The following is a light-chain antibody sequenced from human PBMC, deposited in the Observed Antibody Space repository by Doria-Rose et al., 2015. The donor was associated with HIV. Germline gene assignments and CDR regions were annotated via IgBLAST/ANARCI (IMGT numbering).Light chain of an antibody. Sequence: TQSPGTLSLSPGERATLSCRASQSVNTDYLAWYQQKADQATRLLIYGASNRATAIPDRFSGSGSGTDFTLTISRLDPEDFAVYYCQQYGSSPGTFGQGTKVEIK. J-gene: IGKJ1*01. CDR3: QQYGSSPGT. CDR2: GAS. V-gene: IGKV3-20*01. CDR1: QSVNTDY.